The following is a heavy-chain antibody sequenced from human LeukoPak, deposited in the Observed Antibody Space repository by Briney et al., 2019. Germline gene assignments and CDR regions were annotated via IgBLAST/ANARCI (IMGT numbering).Heavy chain of an antibody. CDR2: ISAYNGNT. CDR1: GYTFTSYG. CDR3: ARDLRSYYYDSSGYYLLY. V-gene: IGHV1-18*01. J-gene: IGHJ4*02. Sequence: GASVKVSCKPSGYTFTSYGISGVRPAPGQGLEWMGWISAYNGNTNYAQKLQGRVTMTTDTSTSTAYMELRSLRSDDTAVYYCARDLRSYYYDSSGYYLLYWGQGTLVTVSS. D-gene: IGHD3-22*01.